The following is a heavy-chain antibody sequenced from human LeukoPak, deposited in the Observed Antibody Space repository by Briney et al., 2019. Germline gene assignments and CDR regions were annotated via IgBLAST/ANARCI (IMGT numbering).Heavy chain of an antibody. CDR1: GGSISSYY. J-gene: IGHJ5*02. CDR2: IYYSGTT. Sequence: SETLSLTCTVSGGSISSYYWNWIRQPPGKGLQWMGYIYYSGTTHYNPSLKTRDTISVDTPKIQSSLKLSSGTAPDTAVYYGARESTAGWFVPWGQGTLVTVSS. CDR3: ARESTAGWFVP. V-gene: IGHV4-59*01.